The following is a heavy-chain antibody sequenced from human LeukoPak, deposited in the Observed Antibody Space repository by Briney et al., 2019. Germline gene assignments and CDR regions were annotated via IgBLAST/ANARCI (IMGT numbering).Heavy chain of an antibody. V-gene: IGHV1-24*01. CDR2: VGHEDGTT. CDR1: GSTLSKIS. J-gene: IGHJ4*02. D-gene: IGHD3-22*01. CDR3: ATGAIVFDF. Sequence: ASVKVSCKVSGSTLSKISTDWVRQAPGKGPEWMGSVGHEDGTTIHAQKFQGRFNMTVDTTTDTAYMEMSSLMSEDTAIYYCATGAIVFDFWGQGTLVTVSS.